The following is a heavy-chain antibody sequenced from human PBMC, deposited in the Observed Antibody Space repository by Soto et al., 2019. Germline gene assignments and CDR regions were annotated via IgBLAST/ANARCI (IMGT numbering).Heavy chain of an antibody. D-gene: IGHD2-2*02. J-gene: IGHJ6*02. CDR2: IIPIFGTA. CDR1: GGTFSSYA. Sequence: VQLVQSGAEVKKPGSSVKVSCKASGGTFSSYAISWVRQAPGQGLEWMGGIIPIFGTANYAQKFQGRVTITADESTSTAYMELSSLRSEDTAVYYCARALGVVVPAAISYGMDVWGQGTTVTVSS. CDR3: ARALGVVVPAAISYGMDV. V-gene: IGHV1-69*01.